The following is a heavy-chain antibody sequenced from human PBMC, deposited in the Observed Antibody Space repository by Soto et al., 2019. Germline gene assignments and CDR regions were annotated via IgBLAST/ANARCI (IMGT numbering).Heavy chain of an antibody. CDR1: GFSFSSSY. J-gene: IGHJ4*02. V-gene: IGHV3-21*06. D-gene: IGHD3-22*01. Sequence: EVQLVESGGGLVEPGWSLRLSCATSGFSFSSSYMTWVRQAPGKGLEYVSCINYSGRYMFYAGSLRGRFTVSRDNDKNSLYLQMNSLRAEDTAVYSCARKSSSDSTGYDYFDYWGQGTLVTVSS. CDR2: INYSGRYM. CDR3: ARKSSSDSTGYDYFDY.